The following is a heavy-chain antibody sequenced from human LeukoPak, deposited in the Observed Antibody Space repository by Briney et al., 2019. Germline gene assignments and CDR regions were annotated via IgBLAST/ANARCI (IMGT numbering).Heavy chain of an antibody. CDR2: MSYDGSSE. V-gene: IGHV3-30-3*01. D-gene: IGHD5-18*01. J-gene: IGHJ4*02. Sequence: PGGSLRLSCATSGFTFRSYAMHWVRQSPGKGLEWVAVMSYDGSSEFYADSVKGRFTISRDNAKNSLYLQMNSLRAEDTAVYYCARQRGYNYGYNDYWGQGTLVSVSS. CDR3: ARQRGYNYGYNDY. CDR1: GFTFRSYA.